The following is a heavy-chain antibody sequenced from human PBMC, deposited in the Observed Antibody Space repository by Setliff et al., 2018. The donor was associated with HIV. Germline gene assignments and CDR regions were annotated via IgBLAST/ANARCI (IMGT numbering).Heavy chain of an antibody. Sequence: SGPTLVNPTHTLTLTCTFSGFSLSTSGVCVSWIRQPPGKALEWLARIDRDDDKYYSTSLKTRLTISKDTSKNRVVFTMTNMDPVDTATYYCAYSGRQLRGPYFDFWGQGTPVTVSS. CDR2: IDRDDDK. J-gene: IGHJ4*02. CDR1: GFSLSTSGVC. V-gene: IGHV2-70*11. D-gene: IGHD1-1*01. CDR3: AYSGRQLRGPYFDF.